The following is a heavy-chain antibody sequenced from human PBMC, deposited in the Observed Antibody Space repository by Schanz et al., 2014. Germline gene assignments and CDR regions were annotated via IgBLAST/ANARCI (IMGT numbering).Heavy chain of an antibody. J-gene: IGHJ5*02. CDR2: LSEGGGGT. CDR3: AKAADWPVTRFDP. CDR1: GFTFSSYA. D-gene: IGHD3-9*01. V-gene: IGHV3-23*04. Sequence: VQLVDSGGGVVRPGGSLRLSCAASGFTFSSYAMSWVRQAPGKGLEWVSALSEGGGGTHYADSVRGRFTISSDSSKNTLYLQMSSLRADDTAVYYCAKAADWPVTRFDPWGQGTLVTVSS.